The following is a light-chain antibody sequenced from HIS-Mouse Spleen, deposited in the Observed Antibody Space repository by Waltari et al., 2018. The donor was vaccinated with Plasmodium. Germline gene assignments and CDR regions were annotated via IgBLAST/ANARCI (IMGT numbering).Light chain of an antibody. V-gene: IGKV1-9*01. CDR3: QQLNSYPLT. Sequence: DIQLTQSPSFLSASVGDRVTIACRASQGISSYLAWYQQQPGKAPKLLIYAASTLQSGVPSSFIGSGSGTEFTLTISSLQPEDFATYYCQQLNSYPLTFGGGTKVEIK. CDR2: AAS. J-gene: IGKJ4*02. CDR1: QGISSY.